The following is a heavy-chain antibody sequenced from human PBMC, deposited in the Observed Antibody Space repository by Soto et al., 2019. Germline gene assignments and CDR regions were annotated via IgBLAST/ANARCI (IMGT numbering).Heavy chain of an antibody. D-gene: IGHD3-10*01. J-gene: IGHJ6*03. V-gene: IGHV3-23*01. CDR3: AKGGAMVRGVITAYYMDV. CDR2: ISGSGGST. Sequence: EVQLLESGGGLVQPGGSLRLSCAASGFTFSSYAMSWVRQAPGKGLEWVSAISGSGGSTYYADSVKGRFTISRDNSKNTLYLQMNSLGAEDTDVYYCAKGGAMVRGVITAYYMDVCGKGTTVTVSS. CDR1: GFTFSSYA.